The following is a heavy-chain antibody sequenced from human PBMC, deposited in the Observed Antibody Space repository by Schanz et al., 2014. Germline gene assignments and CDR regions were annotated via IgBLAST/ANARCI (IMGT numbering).Heavy chain of an antibody. J-gene: IGHJ4*02. CDR1: GYTFTSHG. D-gene: IGHD6-19*01. CDR2: ISTSNGNT. Sequence: QVQLVQSGAEVKKPGASVKVSCKASGYTFTSHGISWVRQAPGQGLEWMGWISTSNGNTNYIQKLQGRVTMTTDTSTSTAYMELRSLRSDDTAVYYCARGGYSSGWYDRDIAHFDYGGQGTLVTVSS. V-gene: IGHV1-18*01. CDR3: ARGGYSSGWYDRDIAHFDY.